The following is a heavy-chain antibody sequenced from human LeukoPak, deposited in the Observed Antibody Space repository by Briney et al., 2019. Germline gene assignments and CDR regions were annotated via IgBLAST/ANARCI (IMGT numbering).Heavy chain of an antibody. CDR3: ARSPGGSFADY. J-gene: IGHJ4*02. CDR2: IYYSGST. V-gene: IGHV4-59*01. D-gene: IGHD1-26*01. Sequence: SETLSLTCTASGGSISSYYWSWIRQPPGKGLEWIGYIYYSGSTNYNPSLKSRVTISVDTSKNQFSLKLSSVTAADTAVYYCARSPGGSFADYWGQGTLVTVSS. CDR1: GGSISSYY.